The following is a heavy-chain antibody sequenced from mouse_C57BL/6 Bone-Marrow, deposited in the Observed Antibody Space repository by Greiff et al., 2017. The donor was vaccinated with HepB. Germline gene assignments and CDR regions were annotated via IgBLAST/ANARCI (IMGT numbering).Heavy chain of an antibody. V-gene: IGHV5-9-1*02. CDR3: TRGEVTTGAMDY. J-gene: IGHJ4*01. CDR2: ISSGGDYI. Sequence: EVMLVESGEGLVKPGGSLKLSCAASGFTFSSYAMSWVRQTPEKRLEWVAYISSGGDYIYYADTVKGRFTISRDNARNTLYLQMSSLKSEDTAMYYCTRGEVTTGAMDYWGQGTSVTVSS. CDR1: GFTFSSYA. D-gene: IGHD2-2*01.